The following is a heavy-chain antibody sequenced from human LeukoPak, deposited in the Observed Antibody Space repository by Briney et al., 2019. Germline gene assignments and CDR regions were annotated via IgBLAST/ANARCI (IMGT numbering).Heavy chain of an antibody. CDR1: GGSISSYY. CDR2: IYYSGST. V-gene: IGHV4-59*12. J-gene: IGHJ6*03. D-gene: IGHD4-23*01. Sequence: PSETLSLTCTVSGGSISSYYWSWIRQPPGKGLEWIGYIYYSGSTSYNPSLESRVTMSVDTSKNQFSLNLNSVTAADTAVYYCARNIGLYGGPGGYLYYMDVWGKGSTVTVSS. CDR3: ARNIGLYGGPGGYLYYMDV.